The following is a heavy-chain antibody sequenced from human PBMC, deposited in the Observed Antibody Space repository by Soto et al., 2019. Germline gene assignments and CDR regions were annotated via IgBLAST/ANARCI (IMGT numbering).Heavy chain of an antibody. CDR3: ATWHEREHAYDV. CDR1: GLTVSGKKY. J-gene: IGHJ3*01. CDR2: LYDVDGS. D-gene: IGHD1-1*01. Sequence: GGSLRLSCAAFGLTVSGKKYVAWVRQAPGKGLEWVSALYDVDGSFYADSVKGRFTTSSDSSKTTVYLQMNDLRPDDTAVYYCATWHEREHAYDVWGQGTTVTVSS. V-gene: IGHV3-53*01.